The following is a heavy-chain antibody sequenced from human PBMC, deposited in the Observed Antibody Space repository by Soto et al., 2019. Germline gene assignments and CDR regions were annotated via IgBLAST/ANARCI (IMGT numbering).Heavy chain of an antibody. CDR2: IDGDGSTT. CDR1: GFTFTNYW. Sequence: EVQLVESGGDLVQPGGSLRLSCAASGFTFTNYWIHWVRQAPGKGLVWVSRIDGDGSTTNYADSVKGRFTISRDNAKNTVYMQMNSLRAEDTALYYCARGIQYKYGMDVWGQGTTVTVSS. V-gene: IGHV3-74*01. D-gene: IGHD5-18*01. CDR3: ARGIQYKYGMDV. J-gene: IGHJ6*02.